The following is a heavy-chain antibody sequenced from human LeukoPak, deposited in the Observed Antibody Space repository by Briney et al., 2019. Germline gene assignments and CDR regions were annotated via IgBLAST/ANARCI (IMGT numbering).Heavy chain of an antibody. Sequence: GGSLRLSCAASGFTFSGSAMHWVRQTSGKGLEWVGRIRSKANSYATAYAASVKGRFTISRDDSKNTAYLQMNSLKTEDTAMYYCFVDHTVTYPSGQGTLVTVSS. CDR1: GFTFSGSA. CDR2: IRSKANSYAT. V-gene: IGHV3-73*01. D-gene: IGHD1-14*01. J-gene: IGHJ5*02. CDR3: FVDHTVTYP.